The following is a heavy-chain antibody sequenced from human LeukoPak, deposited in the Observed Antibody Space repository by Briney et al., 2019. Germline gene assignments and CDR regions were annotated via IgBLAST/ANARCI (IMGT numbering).Heavy chain of an antibody. Sequence: SETLSLTCAVYGDSFSGYYWSWIRQPPGKGLEWIAEINHRGSTHYNPSLKSRVNISADTSKSQFSLNLDSVTAADTAVYYCVRQGTITYAYFDSWGQGVPVTVSS. V-gene: IGHV4-34*01. CDR2: INHRGST. CDR3: VRQGTITYAYFDS. CDR1: GDSFSGYY. D-gene: IGHD2-2*01. J-gene: IGHJ4*02.